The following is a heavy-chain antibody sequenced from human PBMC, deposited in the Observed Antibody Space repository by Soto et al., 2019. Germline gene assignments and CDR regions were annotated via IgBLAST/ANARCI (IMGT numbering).Heavy chain of an antibody. CDR1: GGTFSSYA. CDR3: ARDRSRYCSGGSCYRDYGMDV. CDR2: IIPIFGTA. Sequence: QVQLVQSGAEVKKPGSSVKVSCKASGGTFSSYAIIWVRQAPGQGLEWMGGIIPIFGTANYAQKFQGRVTITADESTSTAYMELSSLRSEDTAVYYCARDRSRYCSGGSCYRDYGMDVWGQGTTVTVSS. J-gene: IGHJ6*02. D-gene: IGHD2-15*01. V-gene: IGHV1-69*01.